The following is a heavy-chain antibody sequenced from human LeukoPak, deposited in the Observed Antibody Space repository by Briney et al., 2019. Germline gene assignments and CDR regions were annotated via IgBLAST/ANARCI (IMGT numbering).Heavy chain of an antibody. D-gene: IGHD3-10*01. CDR1: GFTFSSYS. Sequence: GGPLRLSCAASGFTFSSYSMNWVRQAPGKGLEWVSSISSSSSYIYYADSVRGRFAISRDNAKNSLYLQMNSLRAEDTAVYYCAREKGLWFGERMGMDVWGQGTTVAVSS. V-gene: IGHV3-21*01. CDR2: ISSSSSYI. J-gene: IGHJ6*02. CDR3: AREKGLWFGERMGMDV.